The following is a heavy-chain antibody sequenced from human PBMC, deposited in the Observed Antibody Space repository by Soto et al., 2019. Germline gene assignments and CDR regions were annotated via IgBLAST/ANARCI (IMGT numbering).Heavy chain of an antibody. D-gene: IGHD2-15*01. V-gene: IGHV4-34*01. CDR2: INHSGST. J-gene: IGHJ5*02. CDR1: GGSFSGYY. CDR3: ARGFEGYCSGGSCEVDP. Sequence: SETLSLTCAVYGGSFSGYYWSWIRQPPGKGLEWIGEINHSGSTNYNPSLKSRVTISVDTSKNQFSLKLSSVTAADTAVYYCARGFEGYCSGGSCEVDPWGQGTLVTVSS.